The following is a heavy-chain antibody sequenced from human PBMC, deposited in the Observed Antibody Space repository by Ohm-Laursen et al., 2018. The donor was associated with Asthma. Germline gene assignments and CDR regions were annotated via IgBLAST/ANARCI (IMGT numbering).Heavy chain of an antibody. D-gene: IGHD1-1*01. Sequence: SDTLSLTCSVSGDPISDTYTWGWVRQPPGKGLEYIGTISYSGTPYDNPSLRSRVTISVGTSKNQFSLKVSSVTAADTAVYYCLRSRTRGAFDYWGQGRLVTVSS. CDR1: GDPISDTYT. CDR2: ISYSGTP. CDR3: LRSRTRGAFDY. V-gene: IGHV4-39*01. J-gene: IGHJ4*02.